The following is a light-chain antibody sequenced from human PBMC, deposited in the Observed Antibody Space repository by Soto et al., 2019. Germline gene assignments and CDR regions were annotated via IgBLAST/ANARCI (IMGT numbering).Light chain of an antibody. CDR2: EVN. CDR3: LSYTSANTRV. CDR1: SSDVGGYKF. V-gene: IGLV2-14*01. Sequence: QSALTQPASVSASPGQSITISCTGTSSDVGGYKFVSWYQHHPGKAPKLRIYEVNNRPSGVSNPFSGSKSGNTTSLTISGLQPEDEADYYCLSYTSANTRVFGGGTKLTVL. J-gene: IGLJ3*02.